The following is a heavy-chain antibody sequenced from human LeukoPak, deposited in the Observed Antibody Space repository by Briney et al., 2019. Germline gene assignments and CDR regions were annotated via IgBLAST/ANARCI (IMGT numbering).Heavy chain of an antibody. CDR3: ARVLYGSRVNVIDS. V-gene: IGHV3-7*01. D-gene: IGHD2-2*01. J-gene: IGHJ4*02. Sequence: PGGSLTPSCAASGFTFSNYWINWVRQAPGKGLEWGANMNEYGSEKYYVDSVRGRFTISRDNAENSLFLHMNSLRVEDTAVYRCARVLYGSRVNVIDSWGPGTLVTVSS. CDR1: GFTFSNYW. CDR2: MNEYGSEK.